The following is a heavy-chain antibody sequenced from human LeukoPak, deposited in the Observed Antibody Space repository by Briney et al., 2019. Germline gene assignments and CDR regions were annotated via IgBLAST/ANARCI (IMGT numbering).Heavy chain of an antibody. V-gene: IGHV3-53*05. CDR1: GFTVSSNY. CDR3: AKDRIAVAGTRSNWFDP. Sequence: PGGSLRLSCAASGFTVSSNYMSWVRQAPGKGLEWVSVIYSGGSTYYADSVKGRFTISRDNSKNTLYLQMNSLRAEDTAVYYCAKDRIAVAGTRSNWFDPWGQGTLVTVSS. CDR2: IYSGGST. D-gene: IGHD6-19*01. J-gene: IGHJ5*02.